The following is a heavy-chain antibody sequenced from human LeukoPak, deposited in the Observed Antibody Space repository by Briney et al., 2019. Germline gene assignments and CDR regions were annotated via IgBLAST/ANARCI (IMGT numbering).Heavy chain of an antibody. CDR3: TRDGGSFCDFDY. Sequence: SVINTDGRITYYADSVKGRFTISRDNSKNTVYLQMGSLRGEDMAVYYCTRDGGSFCDFDYWGQGALVTVSS. CDR2: INTDGRIT. J-gene: IGHJ4*02. D-gene: IGHD1-26*01. V-gene: IGHV3-64*02.